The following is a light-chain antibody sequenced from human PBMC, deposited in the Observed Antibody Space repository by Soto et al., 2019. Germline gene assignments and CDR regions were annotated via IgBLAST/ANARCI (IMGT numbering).Light chain of an antibody. CDR1: SSNIGSDY. V-gene: IGLV1-51*02. CDR3: AAWDTSLTGGV. J-gene: IGLJ2*01. Sequence: QAVLTQPPSVSAAPGQKVTISCSGSSSNIGSDYVSWYQQLPGTAPKLLIYENNKRPSGIPDRFSGSKSGTSATLGITGLQTGDEADYYCAAWDTSLTGGVFGGGTKLTVL. CDR2: ENN.